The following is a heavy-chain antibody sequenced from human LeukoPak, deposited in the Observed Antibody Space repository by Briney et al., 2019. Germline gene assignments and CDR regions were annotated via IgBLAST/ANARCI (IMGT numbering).Heavy chain of an antibody. CDR1: GFTFGDYA. J-gene: IGHJ5*02. CDR3: TTDHSTYYDSSGTGSYH. D-gene: IGHD3-22*01. V-gene: IGHV3-49*03. CDR2: IRSKAYGGTT. Sequence: GGSLRLSCTASGFTFGDYAMSWFRQAPGKGLEWVGFIRSKAYGGTTEYAASVKGRFTISRDDSKNTLYVQMNSLKTEDTAVYYCTTDHSTYYDSSGTGSYHWGQGTLVTVSS.